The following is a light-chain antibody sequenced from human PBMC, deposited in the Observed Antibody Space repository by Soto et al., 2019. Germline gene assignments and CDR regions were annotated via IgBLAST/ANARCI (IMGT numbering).Light chain of an antibody. J-gene: IGKJ1*01. V-gene: IGKV3-11*01. CDR2: DAS. CDR1: QSVSSY. Sequence: EIVLTQSPATLSLSPGERATLSCRASQSVSSYLAWYQQKPGQAPRLLIYDASNRATGIPDRFSGSGSGTDFTLTISSLEPEDFAVYYCQQRSHWPTFGQGTKVEIK. CDR3: QQRSHWPT.